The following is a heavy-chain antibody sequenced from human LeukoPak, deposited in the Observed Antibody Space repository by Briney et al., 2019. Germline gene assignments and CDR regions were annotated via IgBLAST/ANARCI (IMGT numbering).Heavy chain of an antibody. J-gene: IGHJ6*02. CDR1: GGSISSYY. Sequence: PSETLSLTCTVSGGSISSYYWSWIRQPPGKGLEWIGEINHSGSTNYNPSLKSRVTISVDTSKNQFSLKLSSVTAADTAVYYCARAHYDFWSGYYESYYYGMDVWGQGTTVTVSS. D-gene: IGHD3-3*01. CDR3: ARAHYDFWSGYYESYYYGMDV. V-gene: IGHV4-34*01. CDR2: INHSGST.